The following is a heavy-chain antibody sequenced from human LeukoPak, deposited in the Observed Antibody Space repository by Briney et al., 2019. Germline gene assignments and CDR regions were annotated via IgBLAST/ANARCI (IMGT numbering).Heavy chain of an antibody. Sequence: PSQTLSLTCTASGGSISSGSYYWSWIRQPAGKGLEWIGRIYTSGSTNYNPSLKSRVTISVDTSKNQFSLKLSSVTAADTAVYYCARAHPESRLGSFFDYWGQGTLVTVSS. CDR2: IYTSGST. CDR1: GGSISSGSYY. D-gene: IGHD3-22*01. J-gene: IGHJ4*02. V-gene: IGHV4-61*02. CDR3: ARAHPESRLGSFFDY.